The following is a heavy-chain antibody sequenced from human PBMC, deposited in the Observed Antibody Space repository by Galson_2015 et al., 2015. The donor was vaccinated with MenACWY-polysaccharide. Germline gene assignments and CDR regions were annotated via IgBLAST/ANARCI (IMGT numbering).Heavy chain of an antibody. D-gene: IGHD1-26*01. CDR1: GGSISSYY. V-gene: IGHV4-59*01. CDR2: IYYSGST. CDR3: ARGQLVGALDY. Sequence: SETLSLTCPVSGGSISSYYWSWIRQPPGKGLEWIGYIYYSGSTNYNPSLKSRVTISVDTSKNQFSLKLSSVTAADTAVYYCARGQLVGALDYWGQGTLVTVSS. J-gene: IGHJ4*02.